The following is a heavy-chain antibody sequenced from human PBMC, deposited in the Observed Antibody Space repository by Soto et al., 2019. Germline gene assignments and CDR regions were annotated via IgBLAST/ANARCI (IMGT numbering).Heavy chain of an antibody. CDR2: VHHSWGS. V-gene: IGHV4-59*08. D-gene: IGHD3-10*01. Sequence: QVQLQESGPGLLKPSETLSRSCTVSGGSISSYYWSWFRQSPGKRMEWIGYVHHSWGSSYNPSLQSRVAISLDTSKSQFSLKVTSVTATDTAVYYCERQGFGPLHGLVDVWGQGTTVTVCS. J-gene: IGHJ6*02. CDR3: ERQGFGPLHGLVDV. CDR1: GGSISSYY.